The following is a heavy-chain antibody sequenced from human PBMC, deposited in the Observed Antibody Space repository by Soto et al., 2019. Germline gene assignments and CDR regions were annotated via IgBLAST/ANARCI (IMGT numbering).Heavy chain of an antibody. CDR3: ARQRTTVVTQAYFDH. V-gene: IGHV4-39*01. CDR1: GESISSSSYY. Sequence: SETLSLTCIVSGESISSSSYYWGWIRQPPGRGLEWIGSIYYSGRTYYNPSFKSRVTISIDTSKNQFSLKLSSVTATDTAVYYCARQRTTVVTQAYFDHWGQGALVTVSS. J-gene: IGHJ4*02. CDR2: IYYSGRT. D-gene: IGHD2-21*02.